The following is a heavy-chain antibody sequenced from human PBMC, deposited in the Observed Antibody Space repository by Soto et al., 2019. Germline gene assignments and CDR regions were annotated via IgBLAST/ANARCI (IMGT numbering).Heavy chain of an antibody. V-gene: IGHV1-18*01. CDR2: ISAYNGNT. CDR3: ARAPRIIQLWLRSYGMDV. J-gene: IGHJ6*02. CDR1: GYTFTSYG. D-gene: IGHD5-18*01. Sequence: QVQLVQSGAEVKNPGASVKVSCKASGYTFTSYGISWVRQAPGQGLEWMGWISAYNGNTNYAQKLQGRVTMTTDTPTSTAYMELRSLRYDDKAVYYCARAPRIIQLWLRSYGMDVWGQGTTVTVSS.